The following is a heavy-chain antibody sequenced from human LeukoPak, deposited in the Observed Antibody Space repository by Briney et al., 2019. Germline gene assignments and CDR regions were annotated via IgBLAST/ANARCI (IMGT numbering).Heavy chain of an antibody. V-gene: IGHV4-34*01. CDR1: GGSFSGYY. Sequence: PSETLSLTCAVYGGSFSGYYWSWIRQPPGKGLEWIGEINHSGSTNYNPSLKSRVTISVDTSKNQFSLKLSSVTAADTAVYYCARGRDSSSWHGYYYYMDVWGKGTTVTVSS. CDR2: INHSGST. J-gene: IGHJ6*03. D-gene: IGHD6-13*01. CDR3: ARGRDSSSWHGYYYYMDV.